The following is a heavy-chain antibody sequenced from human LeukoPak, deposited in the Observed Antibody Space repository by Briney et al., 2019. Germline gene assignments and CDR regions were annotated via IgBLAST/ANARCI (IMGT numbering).Heavy chain of an antibody. Sequence: GGSLRLSCAASGFTFSSYAKNWVRQAPGKGLEWISYISSSNIRTYYADSVRGRFTISRDNARNSLYLQMNSLTDDDTAVYYCAREGIASCGGSCYSTLGYWGQGTLVTVSS. D-gene: IGHD2-21*01. CDR2: ISSSNIRT. V-gene: IGHV3-48*02. J-gene: IGHJ4*02. CDR1: GFTFSSYA. CDR3: AREGIASCGGSCYSTLGY.